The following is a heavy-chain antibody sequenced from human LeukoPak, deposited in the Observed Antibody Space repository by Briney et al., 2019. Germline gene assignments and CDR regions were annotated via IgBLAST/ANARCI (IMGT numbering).Heavy chain of an antibody. CDR2: IKTSGST. CDR1: GGSISTYY. J-gene: IGHJ4*02. V-gene: IGHV4-4*07. D-gene: IGHD5-24*01. Sequence: SETLSLTCTVSGGSISTYYWSWIRQPVGKGLEWIGHIKTSGSTHYNPSLKSRVTILVDTSKNQFSLKLSSVTAADTAVYYCARDGEMATIQNYFDYWGQGALVTVSS. CDR3: ARDGEMATIQNYFDY.